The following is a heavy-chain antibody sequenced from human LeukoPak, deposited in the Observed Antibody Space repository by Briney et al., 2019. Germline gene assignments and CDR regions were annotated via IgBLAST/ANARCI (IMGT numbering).Heavy chain of an antibody. CDR2: IYYSGST. CDR1: GGSISSGGYS. Sequence: PSETLSLTCAVSGGSISSGGYSWSWIRQPPGKGLEWIGYIYYSGSTYYNPSLKSRVTISVDTSKNQFSLKLSSVTAADTAVYYCARLKATVSIHAYFDSWGQGTLVTVSS. D-gene: IGHD4-17*01. CDR3: ARLKATVSIHAYFDS. J-gene: IGHJ4*02. V-gene: IGHV4-30-4*07.